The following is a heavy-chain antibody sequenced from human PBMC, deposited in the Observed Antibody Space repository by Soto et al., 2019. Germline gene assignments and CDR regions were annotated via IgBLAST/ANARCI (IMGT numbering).Heavy chain of an antibody. J-gene: IGHJ5*02. V-gene: IGHV3-23*01. CDR2: ISGSGGST. Sequence: GSLRLSCAASRFTFSSYAMSWVRQAPGKGLEWVSAISGSGGSTYYADSVKGRFTISRHNSKNTLYLQMISLSAEDTAVYYCAKDRSGYYYHLGQGTLVTVSS. D-gene: IGHD3-22*01. CDR1: RFTFSSYA. CDR3: AKDRSGYYYH.